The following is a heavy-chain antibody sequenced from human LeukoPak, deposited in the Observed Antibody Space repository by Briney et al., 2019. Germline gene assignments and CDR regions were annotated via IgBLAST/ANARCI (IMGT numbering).Heavy chain of an antibody. CDR2: IYYSGST. D-gene: IGHD3-22*01. CDR1: GGSFSGYY. Sequence: SETLSLTCAVYGGSFSGYYWSWIRQPPGKGLEWIGSIYYSGSTYYNPSLKSRVTISVDTSKNQFSLKLSSVTAADTAVYYCARDRSGYYDSSGYYVWGQGTLVTVSS. J-gene: IGHJ4*02. V-gene: IGHV4-34*01. CDR3: ARDRSGYYDSSGYYV.